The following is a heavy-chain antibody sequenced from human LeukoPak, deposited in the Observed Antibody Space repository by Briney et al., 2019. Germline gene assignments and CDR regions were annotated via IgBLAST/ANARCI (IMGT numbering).Heavy chain of an antibody. CDR1: GFTFSSYA. D-gene: IGHD2-2*01. CDR2: ISYDGSNK. CDR3: ARDSQWKVVPVHYGMDV. Sequence: RAGGSLRLSCAASGFTFSSYAMHWVRQAPGKGLEWVAVISYDGSNKYYADSVKGRFTISRDNSKNTLYLQMNSLRAEDTAVYYCARDSQWKVVPVHYGMDVWGQGTTVTVSS. V-gene: IGHV3-30-3*01. J-gene: IGHJ6*02.